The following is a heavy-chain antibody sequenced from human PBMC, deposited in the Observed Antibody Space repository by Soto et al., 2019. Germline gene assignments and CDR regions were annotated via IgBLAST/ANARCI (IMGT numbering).Heavy chain of an antibody. CDR1: GGSISSSSYY. Sequence: SETLSLSCTVSGGSISSSSYYWGWIRQPPGKGLEWIGSIYYSGSTYYNPSLKSRVTISVDTSKNQFSLKLSSVTAADTAVYYCVAYNWNYPDYYYYYMDVWGKGTTVTVSS. D-gene: IGHD1-7*01. V-gene: IGHV4-39*01. CDR2: IYYSGST. J-gene: IGHJ6*03. CDR3: VAYNWNYPDYYYYYMDV.